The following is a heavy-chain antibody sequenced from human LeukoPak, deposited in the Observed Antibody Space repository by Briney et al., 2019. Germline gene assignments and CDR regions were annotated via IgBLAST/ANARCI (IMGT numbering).Heavy chain of an antibody. J-gene: IGHJ4*02. CDR2: ISYSSSTI. V-gene: IGHV3-48*01. CDR1: GFTFSSYS. Sequence: GGSLRLSCAASGFTFSSYSMNWVRQAPGKGLEWVSYISYSSSTIYYADSVKGRFTISRDNAKNSLYLQMDSLRAEDTAVYYCARDRLHYGEYEKTFDYWGQGTLVTVSS. D-gene: IGHD4-17*01. CDR3: ARDRLHYGEYEKTFDY.